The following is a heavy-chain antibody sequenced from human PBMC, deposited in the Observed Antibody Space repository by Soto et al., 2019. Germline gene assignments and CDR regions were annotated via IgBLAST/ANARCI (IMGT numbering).Heavy chain of an antibody. Sequence: PGGSLRLSCTASGFPFDDFAMHWVRQVPGKGLEWVSGLTWNSGNMVYADSVKGRFTISRDNVKKSLYLEMNSLKPEDTAFYYCVKGRRIAVAGSIDFWGQGTLVTVSS. J-gene: IGHJ4*02. CDR3: VKGRRIAVAGSIDF. CDR2: LTWNSGNM. V-gene: IGHV3-9*01. D-gene: IGHD6-19*01. CDR1: GFPFDDFA.